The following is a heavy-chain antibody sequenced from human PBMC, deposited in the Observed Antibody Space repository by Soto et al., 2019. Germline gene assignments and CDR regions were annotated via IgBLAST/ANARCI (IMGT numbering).Heavy chain of an antibody. CDR2: TYYRSKWYN. D-gene: IGHD2-15*01. CDR3: VRDPGAIVVVVAATGGWFDP. J-gene: IGHJ5*02. V-gene: IGHV6-1*01. Sequence: SQTLSLTCAISGDSVSSNSAAWNWIRQSPSRGLEWLGRTYYRSKWYNDYAVSVKSRITINPDTSKNQFSLQLNSVTPEDTAVYYCVRDPGAIVVVVAATGGWFDPWGQGTLVTVSS. CDR1: GDSVSSNSAA.